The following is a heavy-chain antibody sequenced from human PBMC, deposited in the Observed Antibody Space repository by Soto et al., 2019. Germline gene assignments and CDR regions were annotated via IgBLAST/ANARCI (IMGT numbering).Heavy chain of an antibody. CDR3: ARGGYYDLLTGYYPLDY. Sequence: QVQLQQWGAGLLKPSETLSLTCAVYGGSFSGYYWSWIRQPPGKGLEWIGEINHSGSTNYNPSLKSRVTISVDTSKNQFSLKLSSVTAADTAVYYCARGGYYDLLTGYYPLDYWGQGTLVTVSS. D-gene: IGHD3-9*01. V-gene: IGHV4-34*01. CDR2: INHSGST. CDR1: GGSFSGYY. J-gene: IGHJ4*02.